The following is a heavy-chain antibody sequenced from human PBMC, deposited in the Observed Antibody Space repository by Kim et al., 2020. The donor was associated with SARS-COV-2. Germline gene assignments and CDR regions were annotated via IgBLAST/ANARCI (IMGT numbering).Heavy chain of an antibody. CDR3: AKNIVTTTFRPSDY. CDR1: GFTFSSYA. J-gene: IGHJ4*02. D-gene: IGHD5-12*01. CDR2: ISGSGGSK. V-gene: IGHV3-23*01. Sequence: GGSLRLSCAASGFTFSSYAMSWVRQAPGKGLEWVSAISGSGGSKYYADSVKGRFTISRDNTENTLYLQMNSLRAEDTAVYYCAKNIVTTTFRPSDYWGQGTLVTVSS.